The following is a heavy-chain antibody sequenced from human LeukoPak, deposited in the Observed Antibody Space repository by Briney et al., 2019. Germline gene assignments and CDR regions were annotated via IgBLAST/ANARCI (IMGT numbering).Heavy chain of an antibody. Sequence: SETLSLTCTVSGGSIRGYFWTWIRQPPGKGLEWIGYIYYSGSTNYNPSLKSRVAIAVDTSKNQVSLKLSSVTAADTAVYYCARSLSVTTGGYFDYWGQGTLVTVSS. CDR2: IYYSGST. J-gene: IGHJ4*02. CDR1: GGSIRGYF. CDR3: ARSLSVTTGGYFDY. D-gene: IGHD4-17*01. V-gene: IGHV4-59*08.